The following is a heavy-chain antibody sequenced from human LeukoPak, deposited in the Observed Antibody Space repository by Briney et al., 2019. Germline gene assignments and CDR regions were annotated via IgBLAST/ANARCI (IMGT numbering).Heavy chain of an antibody. J-gene: IGHJ4*02. CDR1: GFTFSTFG. CDR3: ARGPPDGSGSYYPGAD. D-gene: IGHD3-10*01. V-gene: IGHV3-30*03. Sequence: GGSLRLSCAASGFTFSTFGMHWVRQAPGKGLEWVAAISLRGSSKYYADSVKGRFTISGDNSRNTLYLEMNSLRPEDSAVYYCARGPPDGSGSYYPGADWGQGTLVTVSS. CDR2: ISLRGSSK.